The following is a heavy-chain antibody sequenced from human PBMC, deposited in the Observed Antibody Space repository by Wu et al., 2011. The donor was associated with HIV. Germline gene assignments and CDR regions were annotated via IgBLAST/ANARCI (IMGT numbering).Heavy chain of an antibody. CDR1: GYTFTAYY. CDR3: ARSRADSGFDHYYYYGMDV. CDR2: IIPIFGTA. D-gene: IGHD5-12*01. J-gene: IGHJ6*02. Sequence: QVQLVQSGAEVKKPGASVKVSCKASGYTFTAYYMHWLRQAPGQGLEWMGGIIPIFGTANYAQKFQGRVTITTDESTSTAYMELSSLRSEDTAVYYCARSRADSGFDHYYYYGMDVWGQGTTVTVSS. V-gene: IGHV1-69*01.